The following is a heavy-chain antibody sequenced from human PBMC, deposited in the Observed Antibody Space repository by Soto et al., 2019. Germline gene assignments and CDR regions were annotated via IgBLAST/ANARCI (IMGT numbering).Heavy chain of an antibody. J-gene: IGHJ5*02. D-gene: IGHD2-15*01. CDR3: ATARSRSPGRPRSRYNCFHT. Sequence: SETLSLTCAVSGGSISSGGYSWSWIRQPPGKGLEWIGYIYHSGSTYYNPSLKSRVTISVDRSKNQFSLKLSSVTAADTAVYYCATARSRSPGRPRSRYNCFHTWGQGTLLTVSS. V-gene: IGHV4-30-2*01. CDR1: GGSISSGGYS. CDR2: IYHSGST.